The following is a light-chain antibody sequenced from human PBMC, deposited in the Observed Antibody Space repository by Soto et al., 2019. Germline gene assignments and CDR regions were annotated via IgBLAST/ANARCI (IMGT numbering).Light chain of an antibody. Sequence: SSELTQPSSVSVSPGQTARITCSGDVLAKKYARWFQQKPGQAPVLVIYKDSERPSGIPERFSGSSSGTTVTLTISGAQVEDGADYYCYSAADNNWVFGGGTKLTVL. J-gene: IGLJ3*02. CDR3: YSAADNNWV. CDR2: KDS. V-gene: IGLV3-27*01. CDR1: VLAKKY.